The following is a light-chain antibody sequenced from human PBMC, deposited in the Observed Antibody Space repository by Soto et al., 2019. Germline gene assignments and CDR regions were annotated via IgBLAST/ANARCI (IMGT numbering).Light chain of an antibody. Sequence: QSVLTQPPSVSGAPGQRVTISCTGSSSNIGAGYDVHWYQQLPGTAPKLLIYGNSNRPSGVPDRFSGSKSGTSASLAITGLQAEDEADYYCQSCDIGLRGSVFGRGTKLTVL. CDR1: SSNIGAGYD. CDR3: QSCDIGLRGSV. V-gene: IGLV1-40*01. CDR2: GNS. J-gene: IGLJ3*02.